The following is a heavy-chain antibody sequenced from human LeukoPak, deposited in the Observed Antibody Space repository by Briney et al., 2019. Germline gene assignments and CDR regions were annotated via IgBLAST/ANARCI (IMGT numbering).Heavy chain of an antibody. CDR1: GGSVSRSGYY. V-gene: IGHV4-39*07. CDR3: ARGGPLQYGGNSV. D-gene: IGHD4-23*01. CDR2: IYYSGSA. Sequence: SETLSLTCTVSGGSVSRSGYYWGWIRQSPGRGLEWIGSIYYSGSADYNPSLKSRVTLSVDTSKNQFSLKVSSVTAADTAVYYCARGGPLQYGGNSVWGQGTLVTVSS. J-gene: IGHJ4*02.